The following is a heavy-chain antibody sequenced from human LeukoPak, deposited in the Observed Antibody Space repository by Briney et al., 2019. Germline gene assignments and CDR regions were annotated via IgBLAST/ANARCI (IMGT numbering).Heavy chain of an antibody. Sequence: SETLSLTCTVSGGSIRGYYWTWIRQPPAKGLEWIGYIHYSGSTNYNPSLKSRVIMSVDTSKNQFSLKLSSVTAADTAVYYCARSIAAAGTSFEYWGQGTLVTVSS. CDR1: GGSIRGYY. V-gene: IGHV4-59*01. CDR3: ARSIAAAGTSFEY. J-gene: IGHJ4*02. D-gene: IGHD6-13*01. CDR2: IHYSGST.